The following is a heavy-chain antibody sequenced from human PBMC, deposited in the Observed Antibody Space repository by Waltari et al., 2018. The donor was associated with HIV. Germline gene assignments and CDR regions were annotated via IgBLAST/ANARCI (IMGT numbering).Heavy chain of an antibody. CDR3: ARHVRSSIWFDY. J-gene: IGHJ5*01. CDR1: GGSISSSSYY. CDR2: IYYIGST. V-gene: IGHV4-39*01. D-gene: IGHD3-10*02. Sequence: QLQLQESGPGLVKPSETLSLTCAVSGGSISSSSYYWGWIRQPPGKGLAWIGSIYYIGSTYYNPSRKSRVTISVDTSKNQFSLKLSSVTAADTAVYYCARHVRSSIWFDYWGQGTLVTVSS.